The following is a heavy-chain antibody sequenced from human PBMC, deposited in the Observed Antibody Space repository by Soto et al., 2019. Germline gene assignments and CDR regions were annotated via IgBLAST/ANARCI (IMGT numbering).Heavy chain of an antibody. V-gene: IGHV3-15*01. J-gene: IGHJ1*01. CDR3: TTSSWYLEYFQH. Sequence: GGSLRLSCAASGFTFSNAWMSWVRQAPGKGLEWVGRIKSKTDGGTTDYAAPVKGRFTISRDDSKNTLYLQMNSLKTEDTAVYYCTTSSWYLEYFQHWGQGTLVTVSS. CDR1: GFTFSNAW. CDR2: IKSKTDGGTT. D-gene: IGHD6-13*01.